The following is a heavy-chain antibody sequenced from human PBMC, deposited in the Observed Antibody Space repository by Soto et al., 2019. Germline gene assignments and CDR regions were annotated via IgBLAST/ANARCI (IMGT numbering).Heavy chain of an antibody. J-gene: IGHJ6*02. CDR2: INPNSGGT. CDR3: ARVPLHYYYGMDV. CDR1: GYTFTGYY. V-gene: IGHV1-2*04. Sequence: ASVKVSWTASGYTFTGYYMHWVRQAPGQGLEWMGWINPNSGGTNYAQKFQGWVTMTRDTSISTAYMELSRLRSDDTAVYYCARVPLHYYYGMDVWGQGTTVTVSS.